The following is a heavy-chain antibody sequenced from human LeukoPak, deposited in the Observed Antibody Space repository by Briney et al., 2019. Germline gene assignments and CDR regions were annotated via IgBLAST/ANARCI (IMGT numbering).Heavy chain of an antibody. V-gene: IGHV3-30-3*01. CDR3: ARDHIPMVRENWFDP. J-gene: IGHJ5*02. D-gene: IGHD3-10*01. Sequence: GGSLRLSCAASGFTFSSYAMHWVRRAPGKGLEWVAVISYDGSNKYYADSVKGRFTISRDTSKSTLYLQLNSLRPEDTAVYYCARDHIPMVRENWFDPWGQGTLVTVSS. CDR2: ISYDGSNK. CDR1: GFTFSSYA.